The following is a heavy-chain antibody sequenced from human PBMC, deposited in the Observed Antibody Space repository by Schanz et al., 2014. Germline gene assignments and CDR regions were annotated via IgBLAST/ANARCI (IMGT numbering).Heavy chain of an antibody. J-gene: IGHJ5*02. Sequence: QVQLVQSGAEVKKPGASVKVFCKASGYTFTSHGLSRVRRAPGQGPEWMGWIRAYNGNTKYAQMSQGRVTMTTDTSTSTAYMELRSLTSDDTAVYYCARDSDPYNWNPHNWFDPWGQGTLVTVSS. CDR2: IRAYNGNT. CDR3: ARDSDPYNWNPHNWFDP. CDR1: GYTFTSHG. D-gene: IGHD1-20*01. V-gene: IGHV1-18*01.